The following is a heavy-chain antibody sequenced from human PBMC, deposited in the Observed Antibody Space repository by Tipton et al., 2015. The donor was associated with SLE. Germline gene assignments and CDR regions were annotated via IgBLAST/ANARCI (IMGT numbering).Heavy chain of an antibody. V-gene: IGHV4-61*02. J-gene: IGHJ3*02. CDR2: IYTTGST. D-gene: IGHD3-3*01. CDR3: ARRQDYDFWSGHYPAAFDI. Sequence: TLSLTCSVSGASISSGSLYWSWIRQPAGKGLEWIGRIYTTGSTNYNPSLRSRVTISVDTPKNQISLRLSSVTAADTAMYYCARRQDYDFWSGHYPAAFDIWGQGTMVTVSS. CDR1: GASISSGSLY.